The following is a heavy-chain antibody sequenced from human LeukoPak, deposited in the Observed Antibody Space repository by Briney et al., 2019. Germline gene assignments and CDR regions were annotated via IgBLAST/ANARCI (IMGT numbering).Heavy chain of an antibody. D-gene: IGHD6-13*01. Sequence: ASVKVSCKTSGYTFTHYALHWVRQAPGQRLEWMGWVHAGNGDTKCSQDFQGRVTITRDTSANTTQMDLSTLRSEDTAVYYCARGGIITEAGIWGGLDIWGQGTVVTVSS. V-gene: IGHV1-3*01. CDR3: ARGGIITEAGIWGGLDI. CDR1: GYTFTHYA. CDR2: VHAGNGDT. J-gene: IGHJ3*02.